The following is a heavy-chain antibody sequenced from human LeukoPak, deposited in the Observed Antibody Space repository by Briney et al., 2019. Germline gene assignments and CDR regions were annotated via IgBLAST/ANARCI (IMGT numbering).Heavy chain of an antibody. J-gene: IGHJ5*02. V-gene: IGHV1-2*02. CDR3: AKGRVVAGTKSLMYHWLDP. Sequence: ASVKVSCKASGYTFTDYYIHWVRQAPGQGLEWMGWINVNTGGSKYAQRFQGRVTMTRDTSINTVYVGLSRLSSDDTAVYYCAKGRVVAGTKSLMYHWLDPWGQGTLVTVSS. D-gene: IGHD6-19*01. CDR2: INVNTGGS. CDR1: GYTFTDYY.